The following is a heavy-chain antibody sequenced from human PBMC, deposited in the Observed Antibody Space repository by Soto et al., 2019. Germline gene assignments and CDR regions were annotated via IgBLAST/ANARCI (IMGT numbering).Heavy chain of an antibody. Sequence: EVQVVESGGGLVQPGGSLRLSCAASGFTFSSYSMNWVRQAPGKGLEWVSYISSSSSTIFYADSVKGRFTISRDNAKNSLYLQMKSPRAEDTAVYYCARDIDGGGQGTLVTVSS. CDR1: GFTFSSYS. CDR3: ARDIDG. V-gene: IGHV3-48*01. CDR2: ISSSSSTI. D-gene: IGHD2-15*01. J-gene: IGHJ4*02.